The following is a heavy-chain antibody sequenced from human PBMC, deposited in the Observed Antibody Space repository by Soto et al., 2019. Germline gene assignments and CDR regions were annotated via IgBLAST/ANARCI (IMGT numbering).Heavy chain of an antibody. CDR1: GFTFRSYS. CDR2: ISSTSAYK. Sequence: GGSLRLSCAASGFTFRSYSVNWVRQAPGKGLEWVSSISSTSAYKYYRDSVTGRFTISRDNARNSLFLQMDSLRAEDTGVYYCARGMALGHFDYRGQGTLVTVSS. J-gene: IGHJ4*02. D-gene: IGHD2-8*01. CDR3: ARGMALGHFDY. V-gene: IGHV3-21*01.